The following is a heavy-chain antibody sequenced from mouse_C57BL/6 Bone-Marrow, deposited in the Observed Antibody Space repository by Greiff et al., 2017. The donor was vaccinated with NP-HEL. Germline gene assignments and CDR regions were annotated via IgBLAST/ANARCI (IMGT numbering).Heavy chain of an antibody. CDR1: GYTFTSYW. V-gene: IGHV1-64*01. D-gene: IGHD2-1*01. Sequence: VKLQQPGAELVKPGASVKLSCKASGYTFTSYWMHWVKQRPGQGLEWIGMIHPNSGSTNYNEKFKSKATLTVDKSSSTAYMQLSSLTSEDSAVYYCARWGLYGNYWYFDVWGTGTTVTVSS. CDR3: ARWGLYGNYWYFDV. CDR2: IHPNSGST. J-gene: IGHJ1*03.